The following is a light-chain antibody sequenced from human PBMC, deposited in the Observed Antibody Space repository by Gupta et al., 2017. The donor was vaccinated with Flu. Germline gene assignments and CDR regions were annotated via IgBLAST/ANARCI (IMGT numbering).Light chain of an antibody. V-gene: IGLV2-14*01. CDR3: ASFTSSSTWV. CDR1: SSDVAGYNY. CDR2: EVN. Sequence: QSALTQPASVSGSPGQSIAISCTGTSSDVAGYNYVSWFQQHPAKAPKLIIYEVNNRPSGVSDRFSGSKSDNTAPLTISGLQADDEADYYCASFTSSSTWVFGGGTKLTVL. J-gene: IGLJ3*02.